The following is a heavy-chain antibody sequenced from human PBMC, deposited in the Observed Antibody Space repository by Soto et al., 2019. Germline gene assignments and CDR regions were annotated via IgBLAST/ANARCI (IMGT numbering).Heavy chain of an antibody. CDR2: IKKDGSEK. D-gene: IGHD3-16*01. V-gene: IGHV3-7*01. J-gene: IGHJ6*03. CDR3: AKLGDYYYYYMDV. Sequence: GGSLRLSCAASGFTFSRYWMSWVRQAPGKGLEWVANIKKDGSEKYYVDSVKGRFTISRDNAKNSLYLQMNSLRAEDTAVYYCAKLGDYYYYYMDVWGKGTTVTVSS. CDR1: GFTFSRYW.